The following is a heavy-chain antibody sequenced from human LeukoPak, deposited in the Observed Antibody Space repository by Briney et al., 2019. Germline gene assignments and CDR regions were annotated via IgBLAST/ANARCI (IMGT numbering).Heavy chain of an antibody. D-gene: IGHD6-6*01. Sequence: TTSQTLSLTRTVSGGSISSYYWSWIRQPPGKGLEWIGYIYYSGSTNYNPSLKSRVTISVDTSKNQFSLKLSSVTAADTAVYYCARSIAARFDYWGQGTLVTVSS. CDR2: IYYSGST. CDR3: ARSIAARFDY. V-gene: IGHV4-59*01. CDR1: GGSISSYY. J-gene: IGHJ4*02.